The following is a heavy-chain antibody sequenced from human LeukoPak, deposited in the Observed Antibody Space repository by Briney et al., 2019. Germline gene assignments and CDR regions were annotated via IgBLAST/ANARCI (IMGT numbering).Heavy chain of an antibody. CDR3: ARVVVPAARGPLRGYYFDY. Sequence: ASVKVSCKASGYTFTSYGISWVRQAPGQGLEWMGWISAYNGNTNYAQNLQGRVTMTTDTSTSTAYMELRSLRSDDTAVYYCARVVVPAARGPLRGYYFDYWGQGTLVTVSS. CDR2: ISAYNGNT. CDR1: GYTFTSYG. V-gene: IGHV1-18*01. J-gene: IGHJ4*02. D-gene: IGHD2-2*01.